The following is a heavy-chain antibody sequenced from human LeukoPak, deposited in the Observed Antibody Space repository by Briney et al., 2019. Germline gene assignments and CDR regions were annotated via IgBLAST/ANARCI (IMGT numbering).Heavy chain of an antibody. CDR1: GFTFSNAW. D-gene: IGHD2-15*01. CDR3: TTSVVVVAAYFDY. CDR2: IKSKTDGGTT. V-gene: IGHV3-15*01. Sequence: GGSLRLSCAASGFTFSNAWMSWVRQAPGKGLEWVGRIKSKTDGGTTDYAARVKGRFTISRDDSKNTLYLQMNSLKTEDTAVYYCTTSVVVVAAYFDYWGQGTLVTVSS. J-gene: IGHJ4*02.